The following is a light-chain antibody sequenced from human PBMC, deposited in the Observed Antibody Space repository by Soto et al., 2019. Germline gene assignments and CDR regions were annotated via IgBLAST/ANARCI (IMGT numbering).Light chain of an antibody. Sequence: QSALTQPRSVSGSPGQSVTISCTGTSSDFGGNNFVSWYQQHPGQAPRLIIYEVVQRPSGVPDRFSGSKSGNTASLTVSGLQAADEADYFCKSYAGSNTYVFGSGTKLTVL. CDR3: KSYAGSNTYV. CDR2: EVV. J-gene: IGLJ1*01. V-gene: IGLV2-11*01. CDR1: SSDFGGNNF.